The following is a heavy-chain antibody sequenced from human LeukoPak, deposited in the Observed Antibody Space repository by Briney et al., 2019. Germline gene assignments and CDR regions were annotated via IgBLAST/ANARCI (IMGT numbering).Heavy chain of an antibody. CDR2: ISWDGGST. Sequence: GGSLRLSCAASGFTFDDCTMQWVRQAPGKGLEWVSLISWDGGSTYYADSVKGRFTISRDNSKNSLYLQMNSLRTEDTALYFCAKDHYYGSGSYSRWVYFDYWGQGTLVTVSS. CDR1: GFTFDDCT. D-gene: IGHD3-10*01. J-gene: IGHJ4*02. CDR3: AKDHYYGSGSYSRWVYFDY. V-gene: IGHV3-43*01.